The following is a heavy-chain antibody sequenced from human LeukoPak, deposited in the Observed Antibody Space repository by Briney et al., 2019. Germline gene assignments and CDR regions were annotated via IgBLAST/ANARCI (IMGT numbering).Heavy chain of an antibody. CDR3: ARRGAAGTYYFDY. J-gene: IGHJ4*02. V-gene: IGHV3-23*01. Sequence: GGSLRLSCAASGFTFSSYAMSWVRQAPGKGLEWVSAISGSGGGTYYADSVKGRFTISRDNSKNTLYLQTSSLRAEDTAVYYCARRGAAGTYYFDYWGQGTLVTVSS. CDR1: GFTFSSYA. D-gene: IGHD6-13*01. CDR2: ISGSGGGT.